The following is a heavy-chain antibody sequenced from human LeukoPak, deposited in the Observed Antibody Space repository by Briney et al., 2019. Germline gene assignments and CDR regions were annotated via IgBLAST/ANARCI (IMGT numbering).Heavy chain of an antibody. D-gene: IGHD3-3*01. Sequence: GGSLRLSCSSYGFTFGDHAMSWVRQAPGKGLEWVSVLYSGGSTYYADSVKGRFTISRDNSKNTLYLQMNSLRAEDTAVYYCARDGFLEWSAPYYYYGMDVWGQGTTVTVSS. CDR1: GFTFGDHA. V-gene: IGHV3-53*01. J-gene: IGHJ6*02. CDR3: ARDGFLEWSAPYYYYGMDV. CDR2: LYSGGST.